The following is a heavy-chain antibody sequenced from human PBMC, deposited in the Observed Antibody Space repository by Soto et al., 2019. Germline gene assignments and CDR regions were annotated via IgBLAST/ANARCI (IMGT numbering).Heavy chain of an antibody. Sequence: QVQMVQSGAEVKKPGASIKISCKASGYTFIDYYIHWVRQAPGQGLEWMGIINPNGYTSTLAQKFQGRLTVTSDTSTNTVYMELGNLTSEDTALYYCARDLHGAFTTMVYWGQGTLVTVSS. CDR3: ARDLHGAFTTMVY. V-gene: IGHV1-46*01. J-gene: IGHJ4*02. D-gene: IGHD5-18*01. CDR1: GYTFIDYY. CDR2: INPNGYTS.